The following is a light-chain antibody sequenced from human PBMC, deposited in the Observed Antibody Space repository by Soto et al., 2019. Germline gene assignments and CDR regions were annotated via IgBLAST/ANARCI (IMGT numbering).Light chain of an antibody. CDR1: QGISNY. Sequence: DIQMTQSPSSLSASVGDRVTITCRASQGISNYLAWYQQKPGKVPKLLIYAASTLQSGVPSRFSGSGSGTDFTITISSLQTEDVATYDCQNYNSAPRFGGGTKVEIK. V-gene: IGKV1-27*01. CDR3: QNYNSAPR. CDR2: AAS. J-gene: IGKJ4*01.